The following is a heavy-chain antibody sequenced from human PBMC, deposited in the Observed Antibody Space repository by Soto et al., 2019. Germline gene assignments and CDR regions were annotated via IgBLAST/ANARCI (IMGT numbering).Heavy chain of an antibody. Sequence: LSLTCTVSGGSISSGDYYWSWIRQPPGKGLEWIGYIYYSGSTYYNPSLKSRVTISVDTSKNQFSLKLSSVTAADTAVYYCARDRTAARRDYYYGMDVWGQGTTVTVSS. CDR3: ARDRTAARRDYYYGMDV. D-gene: IGHD6-6*01. CDR2: IYYSGST. V-gene: IGHV4-30-4*01. J-gene: IGHJ6*02. CDR1: GGSISSGDYY.